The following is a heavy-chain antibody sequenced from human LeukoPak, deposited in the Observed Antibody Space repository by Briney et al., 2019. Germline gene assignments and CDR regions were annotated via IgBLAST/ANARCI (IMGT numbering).Heavy chain of an antibody. D-gene: IGHD3-3*01. CDR1: GGSFSDYY. Sequence: PSETLSLTCAVYGGSFSDYYWSWIRQPPGKGLEWIGETNHSGSTNYNPSLKSRVTISVDTSKNQFSLKLSSVTAADTAVYYCARGPLTDLFGVVIIPSDPWGQGTLVTVSS. J-gene: IGHJ5*02. CDR2: TNHSGST. CDR3: ARGPLTDLFGVVIIPSDP. V-gene: IGHV4-34*01.